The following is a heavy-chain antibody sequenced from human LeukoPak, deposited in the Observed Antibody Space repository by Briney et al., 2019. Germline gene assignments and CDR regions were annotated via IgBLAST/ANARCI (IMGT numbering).Heavy chain of an antibody. D-gene: IGHD1/OR15-1a*01. CDR3: ARDNNHYYYYMDV. V-gene: IGHV3-21*01. Sequence: PGGSLRLSCAASGFTFSSYSMNWVRQAPGKGLEWVSSISSSSSYIYYADSVKGRFTISRDNAKNSLYLQMNSLRAEDTAVYYCARDNNHYYYYMDVWGKGTTDTVSS. J-gene: IGHJ6*03. CDR2: ISSSSSYI. CDR1: GFTFSSYS.